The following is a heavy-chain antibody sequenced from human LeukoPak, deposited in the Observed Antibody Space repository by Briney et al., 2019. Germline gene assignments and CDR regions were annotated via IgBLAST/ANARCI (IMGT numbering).Heavy chain of an antibody. CDR1: GFTFSNAW. J-gene: IGHJ4*02. CDR2: IKSKTDGGTT. Sequence: AGGSLRLSCAASGFTFSNAWMNWVRQAPGKGLEWVGRIKSKTDGGTTDFAAPVKGRFTISRDDSKNTLYLQMNSLRAEDTAVYYCARELLGFFDYWGQGTLVTVSS. D-gene: IGHD2-15*01. CDR3: ARELLGFFDY. V-gene: IGHV3-15*07.